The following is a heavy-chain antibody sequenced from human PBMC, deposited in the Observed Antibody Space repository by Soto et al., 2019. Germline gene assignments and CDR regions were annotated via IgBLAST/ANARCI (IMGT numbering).Heavy chain of an antibody. CDR2: ITWRSGAV. V-gene: IGHV3-9*01. J-gene: IGHJ5*02. CDR1: GFTFNSYA. CDR3: IKSQGNWFDP. Sequence: EVHLVESGGGLFQPGRSLRLSCEASGFTFNSYAMHWVRQAPGKGLEWVSAITWRSGAVGYADSVKGRFTISRDNAKNSLYLQMNSLTTEDTGLYYCIKSQGNWFDPWGQGTLVTVSS. D-gene: IGHD3-10*01.